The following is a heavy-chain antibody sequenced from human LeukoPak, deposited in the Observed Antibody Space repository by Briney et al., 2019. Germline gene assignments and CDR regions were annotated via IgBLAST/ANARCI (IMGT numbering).Heavy chain of an antibody. CDR2: IRYDGTHK. J-gene: IGHJ4*02. V-gene: IGHV3-30*02. D-gene: IGHD3-22*01. CDR1: GFTFNRRG. CDR3: AKISGYYPFDY. Sequence: GGSLRLSCAASGFTFNRRGMHWVRQAPGKGLEWVAFIRYDGTHKYYTDSVKGRFTISRDNSKNTLYLQMNNLRAEDTALYYCAKISGYYPFDYWGQGTLVTVSS.